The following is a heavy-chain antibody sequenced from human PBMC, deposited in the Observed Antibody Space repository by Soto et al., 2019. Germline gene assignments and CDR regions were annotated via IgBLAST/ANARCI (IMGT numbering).Heavy chain of an antibody. CDR3: ARDSLPPFLYSSSWGGYYYYYYGMDV. CDR1: GFTFSSYE. J-gene: IGHJ6*02. D-gene: IGHD6-6*01. V-gene: IGHV3-48*03. CDR2: ISSSGSTI. Sequence: EVQLVESGGGLVQPGGSLRLSCAASGFTFSSYEMNWVRQAPGKGLEWVSYISSSGSTIYYADSVKGRFTISRDNAKNSLYLQMNSLRAEDTAVYYCARDSLPPFLYSSSWGGYYYYYYGMDVWGQGTTVTVSS.